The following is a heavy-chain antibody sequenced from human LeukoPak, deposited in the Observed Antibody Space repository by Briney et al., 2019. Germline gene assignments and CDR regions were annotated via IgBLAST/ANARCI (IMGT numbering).Heavy chain of an antibody. V-gene: IGHV4-39*01. CDR3: ARHYYGSGSPPR. CDR2: IHYSGST. J-gene: IGHJ4*02. Sequence: SETLSLTCTVSGGSISSSSYYWGWIRQPPGKGLEWIGSIHYSGSTYYNPSLKSRVTISVDTSKNQFSLKLSSVTAADTAVYYCARHYYGSGSPPRWGQGTLVTVSS. D-gene: IGHD3-10*01. CDR1: GGSISSSSYY.